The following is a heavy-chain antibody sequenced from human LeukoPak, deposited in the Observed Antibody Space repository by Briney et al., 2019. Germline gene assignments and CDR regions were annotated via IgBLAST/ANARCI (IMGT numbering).Heavy chain of an antibody. CDR2: IIPIFGTA. Sequence: SLKLSCKASGGTFSSYAISWVRQAPGHGLEWMGGIIPIFGTANYAQKFQGRVTITADESTSTAYMELSSLRSEHTAVYYCARDAPDTEKVNSGYDTRPAYFDYWGQGTLVTVSS. D-gene: IGHD5-12*01. CDR3: ARDAPDTEKVNSGYDTRPAYFDY. CDR1: GGTFSSYA. V-gene: IGHV1-69*13. J-gene: IGHJ4*02.